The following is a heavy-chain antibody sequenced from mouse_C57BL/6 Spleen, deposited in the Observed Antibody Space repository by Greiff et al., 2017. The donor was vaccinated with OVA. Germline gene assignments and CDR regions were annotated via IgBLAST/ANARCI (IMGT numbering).Heavy chain of an antibody. CDR2: ISDGGSYT. J-gene: IGHJ2*01. D-gene: IGHD3-2*02. CDR3: ARDQGGTGSGYPVYLDY. CDR1: GFTFSSYA. V-gene: IGHV5-4*01. Sequence: EVKLMESGGGLVKPGGSLKLSCAASGFTFSSYAMSWVRQTPEKRLEWVATISDGGSYTYYPDNVKGRFTISRDNAKNNLYLQMSHLKSEDTAMYYCARDQGGTGSGYPVYLDYWGQGTTLTVSS.